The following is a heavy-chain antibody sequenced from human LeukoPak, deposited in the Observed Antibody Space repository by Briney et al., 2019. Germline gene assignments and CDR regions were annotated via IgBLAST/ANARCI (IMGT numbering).Heavy chain of an antibody. J-gene: IGHJ3*01. CDR1: GYTPTELS. D-gene: IGHD6-13*01. Sequence: GASVKVSCKVSGYTPTELSMFWVRQAPGKGLEWMGSFDPEDGKTVYAQKFQGRVTMTEDTSTDTAYMELSSLRSEDTAVYYCATGYLVTAGLMDVWGQGTMVSVSS. V-gene: IGHV1-24*01. CDR3: ATGYLVTAGLMDV. CDR2: FDPEDGKT.